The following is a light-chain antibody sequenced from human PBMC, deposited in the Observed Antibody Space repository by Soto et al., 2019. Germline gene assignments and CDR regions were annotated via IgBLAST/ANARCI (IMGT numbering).Light chain of an antibody. J-gene: IGKJ1*01. Sequence: DIVLTQSPCTLSLSPGERATLSCRASQSFSSSYFSWYQQKPGQAPRLLIYGASSRATGIPDRCSGSASGTYFTITISRLEPEDFAVYCCHHFASSLTFGQGTKVEIK. V-gene: IGKV3-20*01. CDR3: HHFASSLT. CDR1: QSFSSSY. CDR2: GAS.